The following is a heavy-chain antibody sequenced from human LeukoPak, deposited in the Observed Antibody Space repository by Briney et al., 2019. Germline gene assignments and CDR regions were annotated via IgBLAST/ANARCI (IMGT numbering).Heavy chain of an antibody. D-gene: IGHD3-22*01. CDR2: ISGSGGST. CDR1: GFTFSSYA. V-gene: IGHV3-23*01. J-gene: IGHJ4*02. CDR3: AKVPPYDSSGYYYGFDY. Sequence: GGSLRLSCAASGFTFSSYAMSWVRQAPGKGLEWVSAISGSGGSTYYADSVKGRFTISRDNSKNTLYLQMNSLRAEDTAVYYCAKVPPYDSSGYYYGFDYWGQGTLVTVFS.